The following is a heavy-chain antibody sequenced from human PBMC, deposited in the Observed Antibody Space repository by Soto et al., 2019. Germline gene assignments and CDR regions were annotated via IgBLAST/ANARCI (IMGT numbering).Heavy chain of an antibody. Sequence: GSMRLSRGASGXPFSNYEMSWIRQARGKGLEWVSYISSTGRTIYYADYVKGRFTVSRDKAQNSLSLKMNSMRVEDKAVYYCARSYSSGWEFDYWGQGTQCTVSS. CDR3: ARSYSSGWEFDY. V-gene: IGHV3-11*01. D-gene: IGHD6-19*01. J-gene: IGHJ4*02. CDR2: ISSTGRTI. CDR1: GXPFSNYE.